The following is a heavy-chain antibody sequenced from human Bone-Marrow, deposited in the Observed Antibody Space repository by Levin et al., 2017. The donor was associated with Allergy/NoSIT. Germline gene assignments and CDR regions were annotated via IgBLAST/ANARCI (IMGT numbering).Heavy chain of an antibody. CDR2: IYSAGST. D-gene: IGHD2-15*01. CDR1: GFPISDNY. V-gene: IGHV3-53*05. J-gene: IGHJ4*02. Sequence: GGSLRLSCVVSGFPISDNYMTWVRQAPGKGLEWVSVIYSAGSTYYADSVRGRFTLSKDNSKNTVHLDMSRLRPEDSGRYYCASLYCCRGSCHFDDWGQGTLATVSS. CDR3: ASLYCCRGSCHFDD.